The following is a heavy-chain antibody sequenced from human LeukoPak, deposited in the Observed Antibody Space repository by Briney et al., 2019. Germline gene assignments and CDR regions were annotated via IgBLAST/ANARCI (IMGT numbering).Heavy chain of an antibody. CDR3: TTETGYYYYMDV. Sequence: PGGSLRLSCAASTFTFSSYGMSWVRQAPGKGLEWVGRIKSKTDGGTRDYAAPVKGRFTISRDDSKNTLYLQMNSLKTEDTAVYYCTTETGYYYYMDVWGKGTTVTISS. V-gene: IGHV3-15*01. CDR1: TFTFSSYG. J-gene: IGHJ6*03. CDR2: IKSKTDGGTR.